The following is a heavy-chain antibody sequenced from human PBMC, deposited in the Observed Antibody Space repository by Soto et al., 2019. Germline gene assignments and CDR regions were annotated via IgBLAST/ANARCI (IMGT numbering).Heavy chain of an antibody. CDR2: ISGGGGTT. D-gene: IGHD6-6*01. J-gene: IGHJ4*02. V-gene: IGHV3-23*01. Sequence: GGSLRLSCAASGFAFSNYAMSWVRQAPGKGLEWVSVISGGGGTTYYADSVKGRFTISRDNSKNTLYLQMNSLRAEDTALYYCAKAMSTPSRPRNYFDYWGQGTLVTVSS. CDR1: GFAFSNYA. CDR3: AKAMSTPSRPRNYFDY.